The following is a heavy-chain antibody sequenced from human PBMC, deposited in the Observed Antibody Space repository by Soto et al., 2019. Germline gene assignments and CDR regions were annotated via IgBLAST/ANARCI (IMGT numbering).Heavy chain of an antibody. CDR1: GCSISSYY. J-gene: IGHJ6*03. CDR2: IYYSGST. D-gene: IGHD6-6*01. Sequence: SETLSLTCTVFGCSISSYYWSWIRQPPGKGLEWIGYIYYSGSTNYNPSLKSRVTISVDTSKHQFSLKRSSVTAADTAVYYCARVPAARPFFNYYYYMAVWGKGTTVTVSS. CDR3: ARVPAARPFFNYYYYMAV. V-gene: IGHV4-59*01.